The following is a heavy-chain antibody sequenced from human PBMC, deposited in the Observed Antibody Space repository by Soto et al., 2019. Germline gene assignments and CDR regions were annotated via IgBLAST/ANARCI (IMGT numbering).Heavy chain of an antibody. CDR1: GYTFINHG. CDR2: ISGHNGKT. CDR3: ARDSYPLAYFFDY. V-gene: IGHV1-18*04. Sequence: QVQLVQSGGEVKKPGASVKVSCKASGYTFINHGISWARQAPGQGLEWMGGISGHNGKTNYAQKFQGRVTMTTDTSTSTAFMELRSLRSDDTAVYYCARDSYPLAYFFDYWGQGTLVSVSS. J-gene: IGHJ4*02.